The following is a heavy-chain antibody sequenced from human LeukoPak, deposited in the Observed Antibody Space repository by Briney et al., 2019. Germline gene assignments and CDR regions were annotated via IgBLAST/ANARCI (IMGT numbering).Heavy chain of an antibody. V-gene: IGHV3-7*01. J-gene: IGHJ4*02. D-gene: IGHD1-14*01. Sequence: SGGSLRLSCAASGFTFSSYSMNWVRQAPGKGMEWVANIKQDGSEKYYVDSVKGRFTISRDNAKNSLYLQMNSLRAEDTAVYYCAREYRLVFWGQGTLVTVSS. CDR1: GFTFSSYS. CDR3: AREYRLVF. CDR2: IKQDGSEK.